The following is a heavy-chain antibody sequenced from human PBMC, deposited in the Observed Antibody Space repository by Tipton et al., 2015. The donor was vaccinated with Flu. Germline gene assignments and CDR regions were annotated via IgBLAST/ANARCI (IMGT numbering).Heavy chain of an antibody. CDR1: GFIFSGDW. CDR2: INSDGKTT. V-gene: IGHV3-74*01. CDR3: VRDLLGDGYNYEFAGY. Sequence: SLRLSCAGSGFIFSGDWMDWVRQAPGKGLVWVSRINSDGKTTHYADSVKGRFTISRDNARNTLFLQMNSLRADDTGVYYCVRDLLGDGYNYEFAGYWGQGTLVTVSS. D-gene: IGHD5-24*01. J-gene: IGHJ4*02.